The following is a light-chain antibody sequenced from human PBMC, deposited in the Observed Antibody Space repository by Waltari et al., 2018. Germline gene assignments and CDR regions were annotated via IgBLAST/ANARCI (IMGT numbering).Light chain of an antibody. V-gene: IGKV1-39*01. CDR3: QQTYSTPPT. CDR2: AAS. CDR1: QSIRNN. J-gene: IGKJ4*01. Sequence: DIQLTQSPSSLSASVGDRVTITCRASQSIRNNLNWYQQKPGKAPKLLIYAASSFQSGVPSRFSGSGSGTDFTLTISSLQPEYFATYYCQQTYSTPPTFGGGTKVEIK.